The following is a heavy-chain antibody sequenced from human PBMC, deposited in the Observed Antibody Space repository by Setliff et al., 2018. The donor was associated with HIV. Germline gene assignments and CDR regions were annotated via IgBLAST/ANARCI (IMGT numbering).Heavy chain of an antibody. Sequence: HPGGSLRLSCAASGFIFSTYGMHWVRQAPGKGLEWVAVIWYDGSNKYYADSVKGRFTISRDNSKNTLYLQMNSLRAEDTAVYYCAKEGWSSGWYSDYWGQGTLVTVSS. V-gene: IGHV3-30*02. D-gene: IGHD6-19*01. CDR2: IWYDGSNK. CDR1: GFIFSTYG. CDR3: AKEGWSSGWYSDY. J-gene: IGHJ4*02.